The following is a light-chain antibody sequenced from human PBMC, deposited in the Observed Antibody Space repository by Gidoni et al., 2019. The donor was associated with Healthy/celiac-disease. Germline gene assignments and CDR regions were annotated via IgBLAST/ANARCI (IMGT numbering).Light chain of an antibody. CDR1: QSVSSN. J-gene: IGKJ1*01. V-gene: IGKV3-15*01. CDR2: GAS. CDR3: QQYNNWPRT. Sequence: EIVMTQSPATLSVPPGESATLSCRASQSVSSNLAWYQQKPGQAPRLLIYGASTRATGIPARFSGSGSGTEFTLTISSLQSEDFAVYYCQQYNNWPRTFXQXTKVEIK.